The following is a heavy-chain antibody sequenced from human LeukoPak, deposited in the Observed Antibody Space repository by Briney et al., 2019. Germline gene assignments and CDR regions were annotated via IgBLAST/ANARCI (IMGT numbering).Heavy chain of an antibody. CDR3: ARADGGNCNYFDY. V-gene: IGHV1-8*01. CDR2: MNPNSGNT. CDR1: GYTFTSYD. D-gene: IGHD4-23*01. J-gene: IGHJ4*02. Sequence: ASVKVSCKASGYTFTSYDINWVRQAPGQGLEWMGWMNPNSGNTDYAQKFQGRVTMTRNTSISTAYMELSSLRSEDTAVYYCARADGGNCNYFDYWGQGTLVTVSS.